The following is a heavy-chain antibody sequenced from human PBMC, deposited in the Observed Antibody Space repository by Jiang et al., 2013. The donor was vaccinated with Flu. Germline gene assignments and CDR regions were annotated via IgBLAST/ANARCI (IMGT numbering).Heavy chain of an antibody. J-gene: IGHJ4*02. CDR3: ARASGYSYGFPFDY. V-gene: IGHV1-69*01. CDR2: HSLFFGTD. D-gene: IGHD5-18*01. Sequence: EWSGRDHSLFFGTDNYAQKFQGRVTITADESTSTAYMELSSLRSEDTAVYYCARASGYSYGFPFDYWGQGTLVTVSS.